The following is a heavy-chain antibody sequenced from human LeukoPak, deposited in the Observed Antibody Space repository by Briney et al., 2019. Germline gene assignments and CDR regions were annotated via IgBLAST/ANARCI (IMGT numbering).Heavy chain of an antibody. CDR1: GFTFYDYT. Sequence: GGSLRLSCIASGFTFYDYTMHWVRHAPGKGLEWVSGICSNSGGIVYADSVKGRFTISRDNAKNSLYLQMNSLRVEDTAFYYCAKDDSGTIDYWGQGTLVIVSS. CDR3: AKDDSGTIDY. V-gene: IGHV3-9*01. D-gene: IGHD1-14*01. J-gene: IGHJ4*02. CDR2: ICSNSGGI.